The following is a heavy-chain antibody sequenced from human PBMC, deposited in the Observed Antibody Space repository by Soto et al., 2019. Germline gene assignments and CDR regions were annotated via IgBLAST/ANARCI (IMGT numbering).Heavy chain of an antibody. V-gene: IGHV1-46*01. CDR3: ARSSGGNFGIIIEGTNWFAP. CDR1: RDTFTSYY. J-gene: IGHJ5*02. CDR2: INPHGGST. D-gene: IGHD1-26*01. Sequence: ASVKVSCKAPRDTFTSYYINWVRQAPGQGLEWMGVINPHGGSTAYAQKFKGRVTLTRDTSASTVYMEVSSLTSEDAAMYYCARSSGGNFGIIIEGTNWFAPWGQGTLVTVSS.